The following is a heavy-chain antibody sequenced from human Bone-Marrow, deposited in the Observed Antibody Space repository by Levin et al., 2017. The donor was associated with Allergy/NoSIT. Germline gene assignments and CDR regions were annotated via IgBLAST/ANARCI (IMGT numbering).Heavy chain of an antibody. CDR2: IYSGGAT. V-gene: IGHV3-53*01. J-gene: IGHJ2*01. D-gene: IGHD6-19*01. CDR3: VGDLASSGWPKWYFDL. Sequence: GGSLRLSCAASGVTVSNNYMSWVRQAPGKGLEWVSVIYSGGATYYANSVKGRFTISRDNSKNSLYLQMNGLRAEDTAVYYCVGDLASSGWPKWYFDLWGRGTLVTVSS. CDR1: GVTVSNNY.